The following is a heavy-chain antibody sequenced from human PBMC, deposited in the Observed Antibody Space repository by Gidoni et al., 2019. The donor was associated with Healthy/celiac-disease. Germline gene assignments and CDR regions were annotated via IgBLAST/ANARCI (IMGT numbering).Heavy chain of an antibody. J-gene: IGHJ5*02. Sequence: QVQLQQWGAGLLKPSETLSLTCAVYGGSFSGYYWSWIRQPPGKGLEWIGEINHSGSTNYNPSLKSRVTISVDTSKNQFSLKLSSVTAADTAVYYCAREATGTTIWGKNWFDPWGQGTLVTVSS. CDR2: INHSGST. CDR1: GGSFSGYY. D-gene: IGHD1-7*01. CDR3: AREATGTTIWGKNWFDP. V-gene: IGHV4-34*01.